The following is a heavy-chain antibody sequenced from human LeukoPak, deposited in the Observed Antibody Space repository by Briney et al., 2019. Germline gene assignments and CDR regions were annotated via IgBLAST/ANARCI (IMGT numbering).Heavy chain of an antibody. CDR1: GFTFSSYA. D-gene: IGHD3-10*01. V-gene: IGHV3-23*01. J-gene: IGHJ4*02. CDR2: ISGSGTGT. CDR3: AKDKLLRYYFDY. Sequence: SGGSLRLSCAASGFTFSSYAMSWVRQAPGKGLEWVADISGSGTGTYYADSVKGRFTISRDNSKNTLYLQMNSLRAEDTAVYYCAKDKLLRYYFDYWGQGTLVTVSS.